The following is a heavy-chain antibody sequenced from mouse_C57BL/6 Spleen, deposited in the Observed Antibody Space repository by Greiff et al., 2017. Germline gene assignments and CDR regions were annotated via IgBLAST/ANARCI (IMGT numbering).Heavy chain of an antibody. CDR3: ARDWDGEGYFDV. J-gene: IGHJ1*03. CDR1: GYTFTSYR. D-gene: IGHD4-1*01. CDR2: FDPNSGGT. V-gene: IGHV1-72*01. Sequence: QVQLQQPGAELVKPGASVKLSCKASGYTFTSYRMLWVKPRPGRGLEWIGRFDPNSGGTKHNEKFKSKATLTVDKPSSTAYMQHSSLTSEDSAVYYCARDWDGEGYFDVWGTGTTVTVS.